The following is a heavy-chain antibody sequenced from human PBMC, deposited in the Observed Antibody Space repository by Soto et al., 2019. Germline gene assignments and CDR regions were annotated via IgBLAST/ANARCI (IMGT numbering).Heavy chain of an antibody. J-gene: IGHJ3*02. V-gene: IGHV4-4*02. Sequence: NLSETLSLTCDVSGASISNDNWWSWVRQPPGKGLEWIGEIYHSGSTNYNPSPKSRVTISVDKSKNQFSLKLSSVTAADTAVYYCAKDLGIAVSARRAFDIWGQGTMVTVSS. CDR2: IYHSGST. D-gene: IGHD6-19*01. CDR3: AKDLGIAVSARRAFDI. CDR1: GASISNDNW.